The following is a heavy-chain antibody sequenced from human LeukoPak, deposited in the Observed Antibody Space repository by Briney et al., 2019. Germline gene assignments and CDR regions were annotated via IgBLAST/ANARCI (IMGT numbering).Heavy chain of an antibody. J-gene: IGHJ4*02. V-gene: IGHV3-30*04. D-gene: IGHD3-16*01. CDR2: ISYDGSNK. Sequence: GGSLRLSCAASGFTFSSYAMHWVRQAPGKGLEWVAVISYDGSNKYYADSVKGRFTISRDNSKNTLYLQMNSLRAEDTAVYYCARDHDHWGQGTLVTVSS. CDR1: GFTFSSYA. CDR3: ARDHDH.